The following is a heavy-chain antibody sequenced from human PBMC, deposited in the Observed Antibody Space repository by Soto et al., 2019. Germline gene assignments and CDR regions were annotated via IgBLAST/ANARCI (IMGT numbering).Heavy chain of an antibody. CDR3: ARGKGYSYGLTGPSFDY. CDR1: GYSFTSYW. V-gene: IGHV5-51*01. Sequence: LGESLKISCKGSGYSFTSYWIGWVRQMPGKGLEWMGIIYPGDSDTRYSPSFQGQVTISADKSISTAYLQWSSLKASDTAMYYCARGKGYSYGLTGPSFDYWGQGTLVTVSS. D-gene: IGHD5-18*01. CDR2: IYPGDSDT. J-gene: IGHJ4*02.